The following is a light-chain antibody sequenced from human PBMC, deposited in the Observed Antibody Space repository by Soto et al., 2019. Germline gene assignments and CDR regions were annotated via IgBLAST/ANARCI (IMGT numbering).Light chain of an antibody. CDR3: QQRAGSST. V-gene: IGKV3D-15*01. CDR2: GAS. J-gene: IGKJ5*01. CDR1: QSVRSN. Sequence: EIVMTQSPATLSMSPGERATLSCRASQSVRSNLAWYHQKPGQAPRLLIYGASTRATGIPARFSGSGSGTDFTLTLSSLEPEDFAVYYCQQRAGSSTFGQGTRLEIK.